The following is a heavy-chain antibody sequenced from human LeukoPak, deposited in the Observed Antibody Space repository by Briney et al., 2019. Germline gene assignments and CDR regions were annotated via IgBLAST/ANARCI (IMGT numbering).Heavy chain of an antibody. Sequence: GGSLRLSCAASGFTFTTYWMHWVRQAPGKGLVWVSHINSDGSITSYADSVKGRFTISRDDAKNTLYLQMNSLRAEDTAVYYCARDAVDTANAVWGQGTTVTVSS. CDR2: INSDGSIT. D-gene: IGHD5-18*01. CDR3: ARDAVDTANAV. V-gene: IGHV3-74*01. CDR1: GFTFTTYW. J-gene: IGHJ6*02.